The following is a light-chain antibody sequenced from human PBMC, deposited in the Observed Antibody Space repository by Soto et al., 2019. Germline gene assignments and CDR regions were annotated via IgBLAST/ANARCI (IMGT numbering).Light chain of an antibody. CDR1: QSVSSY. CDR3: QQRSNWLT. Sequence: EIVLTQSPATLSLSPGERDTLSFRASQSVSSYLAWYQQKPGQAPRLLIYDASNRATGIPARFSGSGSGTDFTLTISSLEPEDFAVYYCQQRSNWLTFGQGARLEI. CDR2: DAS. V-gene: IGKV3-11*01. J-gene: IGKJ5*01.